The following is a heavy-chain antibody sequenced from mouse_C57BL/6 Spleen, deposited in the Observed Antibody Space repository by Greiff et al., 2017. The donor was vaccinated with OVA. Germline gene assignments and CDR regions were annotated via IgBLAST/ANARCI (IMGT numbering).Heavy chain of an antibody. CDR2: ISGGGGNT. CDR3: ARSGGGYFDY. Sequence: EVQLVESGGGLVKPGGSLKLSCAASGFTFSSYTMSWVRQTPEKRLEWVATISGGGGNTYYPDSVKGRFTISRDNAKNTLYLQMSSLRSEDTALYYCARSGGGYFDYWGQGTTLTVSS. D-gene: IGHD1-1*02. J-gene: IGHJ2*01. CDR1: GFTFSSYT. V-gene: IGHV5-9*01.